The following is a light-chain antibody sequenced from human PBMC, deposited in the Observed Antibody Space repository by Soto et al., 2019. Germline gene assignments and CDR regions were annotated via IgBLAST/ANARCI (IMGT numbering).Light chain of an antibody. V-gene: IGKV1-33*01. Sequence: DLQMTQSPSSLSASVGDRVTITCQASQDISNYLNWYQQKPGKAPKLLIYDASNLETGVPSRFSVSGSGTDFTVTISSLQPEDIATYYCQQYDNLPPYTCGQGTKLEIK. CDR2: DAS. CDR3: QQYDNLPPYT. CDR1: QDISNY. J-gene: IGKJ2*01.